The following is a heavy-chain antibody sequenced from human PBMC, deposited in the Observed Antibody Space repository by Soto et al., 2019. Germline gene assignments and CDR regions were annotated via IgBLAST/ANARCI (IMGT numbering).Heavy chain of an antibody. V-gene: IGHV3-23*01. Sequence: GGSLRLSCAASGFTFSSYAMSWVRQAPGKGLEWVSAISGSGGSTYCADSVKGRFTISRDNSKNTLYLQMNSLRAEDTAVYYCAKVGGTSYYYDSSGYYPDWGQGTLDTFSS. D-gene: IGHD3-22*01. J-gene: IGHJ4*02. CDR3: AKVGGTSYYYDSSGYYPD. CDR2: ISGSGGST. CDR1: GFTFSSYA.